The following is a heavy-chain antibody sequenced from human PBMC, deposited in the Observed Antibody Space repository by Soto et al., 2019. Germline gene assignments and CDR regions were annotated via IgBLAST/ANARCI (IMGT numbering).Heavy chain of an antibody. D-gene: IGHD2-21*01. CDR1: GGSISTYY. Sequence: SETLSLTCTVSGGSISTYYWSWIRQPPGKGLEWIGYFYYIGSTNYNPSLKSRVTISGDTSKNQFSLKLSSVTAADTAIYYCARQNCGDCEVDYWGQGTLVTVSS. V-gene: IGHV4-59*08. J-gene: IGHJ4*02. CDR3: ARQNCGDCEVDY. CDR2: FYYIGST.